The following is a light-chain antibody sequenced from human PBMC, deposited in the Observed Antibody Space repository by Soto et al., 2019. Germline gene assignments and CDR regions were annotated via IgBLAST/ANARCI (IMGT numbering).Light chain of an antibody. V-gene: IGLV2-14*01. Sequence: QSALTQPASVSGSPGQSITISCTGTSSDVGGYNFVSLYQQHPGKAPKIMIYDVTNRPSGVSNRFSGSKSGNTASLTISGLQADDEADYYCSSYTSSSTLVFGTGTKVTVL. CDR2: DVT. J-gene: IGLJ1*01. CDR3: SSYTSSSTLV. CDR1: SSDVGGYNF.